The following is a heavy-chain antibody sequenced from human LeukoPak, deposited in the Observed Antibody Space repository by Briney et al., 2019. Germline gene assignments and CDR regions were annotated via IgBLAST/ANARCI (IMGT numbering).Heavy chain of an antibody. CDR2: IYTSGST. CDR1: GGSISSGSYY. CDR3: ARTASGWYVLN. D-gene: IGHD6-19*01. J-gene: IGHJ4*02. Sequence: PSQTLSLTCTVSGGSISSGSYYWSWIRQPAGKGLEWIGRIYTSGSTNYNPSLKSPVTISVDTSKNQFSLKLSSVTAADTALYYCARTASGWYVLNWGQGTLVTVSS. V-gene: IGHV4-61*02.